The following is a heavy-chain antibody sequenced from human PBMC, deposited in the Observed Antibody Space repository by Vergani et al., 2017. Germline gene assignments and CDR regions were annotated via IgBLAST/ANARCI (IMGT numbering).Heavy chain of an antibody. CDR3: ARHLRQLARNDVFDI. CDR2: IYDSRNN. CDR1: CMSISNNNYY. D-gene: IGHD6-6*01. J-gene: IGHJ3*02. V-gene: IGHV4-39*01. Sequence: QLQLQESGPRLVKPSETLSLTCSLPCMSISNNNYYWGWIRQPPGKGLEWTGNIYDSRNNNYSPSLKSRVSISVDTSKNQFSLNLTSVTAADTAVYYCARHLRQLARNDVFDIWGHGTLVTVSS.